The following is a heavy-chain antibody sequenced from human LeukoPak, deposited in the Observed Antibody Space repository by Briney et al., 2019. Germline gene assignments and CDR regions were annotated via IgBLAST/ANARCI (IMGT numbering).Heavy chain of an antibody. CDR2: ISSSGSTI. D-gene: IGHD2-2*02. V-gene: IGHV3-48*01. Sequence: GGSLRLSCAASGFTFSSYAMSWVRQAPGKGLEWVSYISSSGSTIYYADSVKGRFTISRDNAKNSLYLQMNSLRAEDTAVYYCARRDIVVVPAAIHGDYYYYYYMDVWGKGTTVTVSS. CDR1: GFTFSSYA. J-gene: IGHJ6*03. CDR3: ARRDIVVVPAAIHGDYYYYYYMDV.